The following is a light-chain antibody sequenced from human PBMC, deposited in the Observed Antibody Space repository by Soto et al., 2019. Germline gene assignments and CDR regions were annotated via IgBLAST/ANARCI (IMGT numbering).Light chain of an antibody. V-gene: IGLV2-14*03. J-gene: IGLJ2*01. Sequence: QSALTQPASVSGSPGQSITLSCTGTSSDIGDYDYVSWYQRHPGKVPKLIIYDVNNRPSGVSDRFSGSKSGTTASLTISGLQAEDEADYYCTSYSSGSTHVVFGGGTKVTVL. CDR2: DVN. CDR1: SSDIGDYDY. CDR3: TSYSSGSTHVV.